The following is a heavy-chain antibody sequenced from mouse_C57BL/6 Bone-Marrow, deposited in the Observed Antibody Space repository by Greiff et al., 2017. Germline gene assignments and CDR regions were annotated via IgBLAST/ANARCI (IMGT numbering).Heavy chain of an antibody. CDR3: ARDGYYPWFAY. J-gene: IGHJ3*01. CDR1: GYAFSSYW. CDR2: IYPGDGDT. Sequence: VKLMESGAELVKPGASVKISCKASGYAFSSYWMNWVKQRPGKGLEWIGQIYPGDGDTNYNGKFKGKATLTADESSSTAYMQLSSLTSEDSAVYFCARDGYYPWFAYWGQGTLVTVSA. V-gene: IGHV1-80*01. D-gene: IGHD2-3*01.